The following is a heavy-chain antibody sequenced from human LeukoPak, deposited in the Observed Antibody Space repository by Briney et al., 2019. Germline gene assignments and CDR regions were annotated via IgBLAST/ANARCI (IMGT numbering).Heavy chain of an antibody. CDR3: ARAQGGKIQLWDYYFDY. J-gene: IGHJ4*02. Sequence: GGSLRLSCTASGFTVSDNYISWVRQAPGKGLEWVALIYSAGTTHADSVRGRFTISRDKSKNMLYLQMNSLRAEDTAVYFCARAQGGKIQLWDYYFDYWGQGTLVTVSS. CDR1: GFTVSDNY. CDR2: IYSAGTT. D-gene: IGHD5-18*01. V-gene: IGHV3-66*01.